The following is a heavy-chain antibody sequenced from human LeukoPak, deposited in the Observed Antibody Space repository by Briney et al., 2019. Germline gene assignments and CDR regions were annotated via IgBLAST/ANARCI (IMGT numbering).Heavy chain of an antibody. J-gene: IGHJ4*02. Sequence: PSETLSLNCAVYGGSFSGYFWNWIRQPPGKGLEWIGGINQNGITNYNPSLTSRATISVAPSKNQIFLKLTSVTAADAGTYYCARLGAGGSGLEYWGQGMLVTVAS. V-gene: IGHV4-34*01. CDR2: INQNGIT. CDR1: GGSFSGYF. CDR3: ARLGAGGSGLEY. D-gene: IGHD6-19*01.